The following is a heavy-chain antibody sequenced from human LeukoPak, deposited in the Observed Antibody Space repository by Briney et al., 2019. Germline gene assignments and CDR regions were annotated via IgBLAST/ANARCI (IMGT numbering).Heavy chain of an antibody. CDR3: AKDQRFGELYLFDY. CDR1: GFTFSSYA. Sequence: GGSLRLSCAASGFTFSSYAMHWVRQAPGKGLEWVAVISYDGSNKYYADSVKGRFTISRDNSKNTLYLQMNSLRAEDTAVYYCAKDQRFGELYLFDYWGQGTLVTVSS. CDR2: ISYDGSNK. V-gene: IGHV3-30*04. J-gene: IGHJ4*02. D-gene: IGHD3-10*01.